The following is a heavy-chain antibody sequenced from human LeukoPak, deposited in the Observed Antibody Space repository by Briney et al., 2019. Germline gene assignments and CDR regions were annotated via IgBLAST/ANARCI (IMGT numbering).Heavy chain of an antibody. CDR2: ISYDGGIN. J-gene: IGHJ4*02. D-gene: IGHD3-22*01. CDR3: RVQTHDSSGYYGIDY. CDR1: GFTFSSYP. V-gene: IGHV3-30*04. Sequence: PGGALRLSCAASGFTFSSYPMLCFRQAPGKGLDGVALISYDGGINDYADSVKGRFTISRDNAKNSLYLQMNSLRAEDPAVYYCRVQTHDSSGYYGIDYWGQGTLVTVSS.